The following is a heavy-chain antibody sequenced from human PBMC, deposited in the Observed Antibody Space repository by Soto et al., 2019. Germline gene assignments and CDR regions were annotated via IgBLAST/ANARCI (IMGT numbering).Heavy chain of an antibody. CDR2: ISADNTKT. V-gene: IGHV1-18*01. J-gene: IGHJ4*02. Sequence: QVHLVQSGAEVKKPGASVRVSCKASGYTFTNYDFNWVRQAPGQGLEWMGWISADNTKTNSAQKFQDRLTMSTDTSTGTAYMELRGLRSDDTAVYYCVRWATVTHDYWGQGTLVTVSS. D-gene: IGHD4-17*01. CDR1: GYTFTNYD. CDR3: VRWATVTHDY.